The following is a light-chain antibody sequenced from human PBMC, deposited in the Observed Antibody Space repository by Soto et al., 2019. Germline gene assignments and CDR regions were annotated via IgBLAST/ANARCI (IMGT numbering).Light chain of an antibody. J-gene: IGLJ1*01. Sequence: QSVLTPPDSVSGSTGQSITISCTGTSSDVGGYNYVSWYPQPSGKAPKLMISEVSTRPSGVSNCFSGSRSGNTASLTISGLEADDEADYYGSSYTSSSTYEYVVGAETKVTVL. CDR1: SSDVGGYNY. V-gene: IGLV2-14*01. CDR2: EVS. CDR3: SSYTSSSTYEYV.